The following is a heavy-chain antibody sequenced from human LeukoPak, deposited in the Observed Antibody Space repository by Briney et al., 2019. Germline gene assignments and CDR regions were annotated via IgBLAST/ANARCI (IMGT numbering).Heavy chain of an antibody. Sequence: GGSLRLSCAASGFTFSSYAMSWVRQAPGKGLEWFSGIRDSGDTTHYTVSVKGRFTISRDNSKNALYLQMNNLRAEDTAVYYCAKEFGNFRYFDYWGQGTLVTVSS. D-gene: IGHD2/OR15-2a*01. V-gene: IGHV3-23*01. CDR3: AKEFGNFRYFDY. CDR2: IRDSGDTT. J-gene: IGHJ4*02. CDR1: GFTFSSYA.